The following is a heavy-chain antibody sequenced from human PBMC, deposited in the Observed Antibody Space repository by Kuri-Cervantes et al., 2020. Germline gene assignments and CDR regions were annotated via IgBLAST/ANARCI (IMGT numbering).Heavy chain of an antibody. CDR2: ISYDGSNK. Sequence: GESLKISCAASGFTFSSYAMHWVRQAPGKGLGWVAMISYDGSNKYYADSVKGRFTISRDNSKNTLYLQMNSLRPEDTAIYYCARGGGDTSGWYGYWGQGTLVTVSS. V-gene: IGHV3-30-3*01. CDR1: GFTFSSYA. J-gene: IGHJ4*02. D-gene: IGHD6-19*01. CDR3: ARGGGDTSGWYGY.